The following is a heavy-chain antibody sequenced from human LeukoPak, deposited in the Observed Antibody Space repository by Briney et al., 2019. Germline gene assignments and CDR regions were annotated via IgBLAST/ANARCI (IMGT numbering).Heavy chain of an antibody. CDR2: IRSKAYGETA. CDR3: TRDRGAYNLYDY. D-gene: IGHD1-1*01. J-gene: IGHJ4*02. V-gene: IGHV3-49*03. CDR1: GFTFGDYA. Sequence: GGSLRLSCTASGFTFGDYAMSWISQAPGKGLEWVGFIRSKAYGETADYAASVKGRFTISRDDSKAIAYLQMNSLKTEDTAVYHCTRDRGAYNLYDYWGQGTLVTVSS.